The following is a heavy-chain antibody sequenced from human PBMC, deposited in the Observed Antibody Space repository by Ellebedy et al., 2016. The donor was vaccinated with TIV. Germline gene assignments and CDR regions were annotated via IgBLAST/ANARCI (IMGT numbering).Heavy chain of an antibody. CDR3: ARGRRDGYNYDFDY. D-gene: IGHD5-24*01. CDR2: ISSSGSTI. CDR1: GFTFSSYS. J-gene: IGHJ4*02. Sequence: GGSLRLSCAASGFTFSSYSMNWVRQAPRKGLEWVSYISSSGSTIYYADSVKGRFTISRDNAKNSLYLQMNSLRAEDTAVYYCARGRRDGYNYDFDYWGQGSLVTVPS. V-gene: IGHV3-48*04.